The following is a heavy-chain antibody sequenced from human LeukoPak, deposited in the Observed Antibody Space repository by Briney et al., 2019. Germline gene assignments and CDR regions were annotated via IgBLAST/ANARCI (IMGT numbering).Heavy chain of an antibody. CDR1: GFTFSSYS. CDR3: ARDHGTHAFDI. V-gene: IGHV3-21*01. Sequence: KPGGSVRLSCAASGFTFSSYSMNWVRQAPGKGLEWVSSISSSSSYIYYADSVKGRFTISRDNAKNSLYLQMNSLRAEDTAVYYCARDHGTHAFDIWGQGTMVTVSS. CDR2: ISSSSSYI. D-gene: IGHD6-13*01. J-gene: IGHJ3*02.